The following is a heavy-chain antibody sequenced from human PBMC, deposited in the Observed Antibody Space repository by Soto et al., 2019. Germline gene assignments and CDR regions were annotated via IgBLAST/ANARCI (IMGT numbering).Heavy chain of an antibody. CDR3: AKDQLWGVDSSTYDFED. D-gene: IGHD3-22*01. CDR1: GFTFDDYA. J-gene: IGHJ4*02. Sequence: EVQLVESGGGLVQPGRSLRLSCAASGFTFDDYALHWVRQAPGKGLEWVSGISWNSGSTGYADSVKGRFIVSRDNAKNALYLPMNSLRAADTAWYYCAKDQLWGVDSSTYDFEDWGQGTLVTVSS. V-gene: IGHV3-9*01. CDR2: ISWNSGST.